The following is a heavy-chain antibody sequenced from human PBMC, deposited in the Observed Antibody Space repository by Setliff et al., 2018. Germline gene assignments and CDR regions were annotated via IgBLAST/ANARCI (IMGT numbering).Heavy chain of an antibody. CDR3: ARHKAGITIFGVVINPDAFDI. V-gene: IGHV4-38-2*01. Sequence: PSETLFLTCAVSGYSISSGYYWGWIRQPPGKGLEWIGSIHHSGSTYYNPSLKSRVTISVDTSKNQFSLKLSSVTAADTAVYYCARHKAGITIFGVVINPDAFDIWGQGTMVTVSS. CDR1: GYSISSGYY. CDR2: IHHSGST. D-gene: IGHD3-3*01. J-gene: IGHJ3*02.